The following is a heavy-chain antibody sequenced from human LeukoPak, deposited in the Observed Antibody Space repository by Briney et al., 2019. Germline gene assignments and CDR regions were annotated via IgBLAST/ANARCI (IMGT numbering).Heavy chain of an antibody. CDR1: GDSVSSYY. J-gene: IGHJ1*01. Sequence: SETLSLTCAVSGDSVSSYYLSWIRQPPGKGLEWIGCIYNSGSSNYNPSLKSRVTISVDTSNNQFSLKLSSVTAADEAVYHCASSARGNDYFHHWGQGTLVTVSS. V-gene: IGHV4-4*08. CDR2: IYNSGSS. D-gene: IGHD3-10*01. CDR3: ASSARGNDYFHH.